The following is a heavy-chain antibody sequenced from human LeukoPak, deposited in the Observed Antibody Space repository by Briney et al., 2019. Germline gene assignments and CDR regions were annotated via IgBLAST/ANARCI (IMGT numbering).Heavy chain of an antibody. CDR2: IYYSGST. J-gene: IGHJ4*02. Sequence: SETLSLTCTVSGGSISSGGYYWSWIRQHPGKGLEWIGYIYYSGSTYYNPSLKSRVTISVDTSKNQFSLKLSSVTAADTAVYYCARASAKGYGEAYFDYWGQGTLVTVSS. D-gene: IGHD4/OR15-4a*01. CDR1: GGSISSGGYY. V-gene: IGHV4-31*03. CDR3: ARASAKGYGEAYFDY.